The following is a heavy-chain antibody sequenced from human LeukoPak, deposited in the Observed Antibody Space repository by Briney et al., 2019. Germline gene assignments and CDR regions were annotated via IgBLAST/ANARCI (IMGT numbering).Heavy chain of an antibody. D-gene: IGHD3-9*01. CDR1: GFTFSSYW. V-gene: IGHV3-74*01. CDR3: AREGNYDILTGPIDY. CDR2: INSDGSST. Sequence: GGSLRLSCAASGFTFSSYWMHWVRQAPGKGLVWVSRINSDGSSTSYADSVKGRFTISRDNAKNTLYLQMNSLRAEDTAVYYRAREGNYDILTGPIDYWGQGTLVTVSS. J-gene: IGHJ4*02.